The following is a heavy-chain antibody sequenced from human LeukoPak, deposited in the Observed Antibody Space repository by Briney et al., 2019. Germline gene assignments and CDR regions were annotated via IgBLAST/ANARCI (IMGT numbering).Heavy chain of an antibody. CDR2: INTSGST. J-gene: IGHJ5*02. CDR3: ARARYCSGGSCYSGKYNWFDP. Sequence: SETLSLTCTVSGGSISSYYWNWMRQPAGKGLEWIGRINTSGSTNYNPSLKSRVTMSVDTSKSQFSLKLSSVTAADTAVYYCARARYCSGGSCYSGKYNWFDPWGQGTLVTVSS. V-gene: IGHV4-4*07. D-gene: IGHD2-15*01. CDR1: GGSISSYY.